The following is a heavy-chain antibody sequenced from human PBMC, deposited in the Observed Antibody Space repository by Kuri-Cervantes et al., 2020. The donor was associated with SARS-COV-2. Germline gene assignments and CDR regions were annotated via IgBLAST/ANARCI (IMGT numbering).Heavy chain of an antibody. CDR3: ARDPTGLQYYFDY. CDR2: IYYSGST. CDR1: GGSISSSDYY. D-gene: IGHD4-11*01. J-gene: IGHJ4*02. V-gene: IGHV4-39*02. Sequence: SETLSLTCTVSGGSISSSDYYWDWIRQPPGKGLEWIGSIYYSGSTYNNPSLKSRVTISADTSKNQSSLRLRSVTAADTAVYYCARDPTGLQYYFDYWGQGTLVTVSS.